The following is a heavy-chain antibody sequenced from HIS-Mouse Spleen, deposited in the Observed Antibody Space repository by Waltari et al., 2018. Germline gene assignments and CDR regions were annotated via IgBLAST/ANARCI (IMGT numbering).Heavy chain of an antibody. V-gene: IGHV4-4*07. CDR2: IYTSGST. Sequence: QVQLQESGPGLVKPSETLSLTCTVPGGPISSYYWTLIRQPAGKGLEWIGRIYTSGSTNYNPSLKSRVTMSVDTSKNQFSLKLSSVTAADTAVYYCARSLGDSSGYWCYFDYWGQGTLVTVSS. CDR1: GGPISSYY. CDR3: ARSLGDSSGYWCYFDY. J-gene: IGHJ4*02. D-gene: IGHD3-22*01.